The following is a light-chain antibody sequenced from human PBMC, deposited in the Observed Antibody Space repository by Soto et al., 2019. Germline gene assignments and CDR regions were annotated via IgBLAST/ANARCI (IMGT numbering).Light chain of an antibody. Sequence: VLSQPPSASGTPGQTVIISCSGSRSDIGSNFVNWYQHLPGTAPKLLIYNSNQRPSGVPDRFSGSKSGTSASLAISGLESGEEAEYYCAAWDDSLTGPVFGTGTKVTVL. CDR2: NSN. J-gene: IGLJ1*01. V-gene: IGLV1-44*01. CDR1: RSDIGSNF. CDR3: AAWDDSLTGPV.